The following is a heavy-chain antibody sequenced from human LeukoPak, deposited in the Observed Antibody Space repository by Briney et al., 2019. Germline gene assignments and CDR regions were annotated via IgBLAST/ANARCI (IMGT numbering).Heavy chain of an antibody. J-gene: IGHJ6*03. V-gene: IGHV1-8*03. CDR1: GYTFTSYD. CDR3: ARRSVPLSPNCSSTSCYDFHYYYYMDV. CDR2: MNPNSGNT. D-gene: IGHD2-2*01. Sequence: ASVKVSCKASGYTFTSYDINWVRQATGQGLEWMGWMNPNSGNTGYAQKFQGRVTITRNTSISTAYMELSSLRSEDTAVYYCARRSVPLSPNCSSTSCYDFHYYYYMDVWGKGTTVTVSS.